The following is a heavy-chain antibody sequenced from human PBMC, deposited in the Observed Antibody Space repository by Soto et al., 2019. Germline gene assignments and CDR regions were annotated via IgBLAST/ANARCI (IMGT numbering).Heavy chain of an antibody. CDR3: AHSRNLITEDAQVGDFDY. V-gene: IGHV2-5*02. Sequence: QITLKESGPTLVKPTQTLTLTCSFSGFSLTTDGVGVGWVRQPPGEALEWLALIYWDDDERYSPSLKTRLTITKDPSKNQVVLIMTNMAPVDTATYYCAHSRNLITEDAQVGDFDYWAQGTLVTVSS. J-gene: IGHJ4*02. CDR2: IYWDDDE. CDR1: GFSLTTDGVG. D-gene: IGHD3-10*01.